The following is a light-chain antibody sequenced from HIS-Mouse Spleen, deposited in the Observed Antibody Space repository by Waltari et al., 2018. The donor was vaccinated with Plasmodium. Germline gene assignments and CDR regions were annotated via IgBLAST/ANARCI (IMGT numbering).Light chain of an antibody. J-gene: IGKJ3*01. CDR2: GAS. CDR1: QSVSSN. CDR3: QQYNNWSFT. V-gene: IGKV3-15*01. Sequence: EIVMTQSPATLSVSPGDRATLSCRASQSVSSNLAWYQQKPAQAPRLLIYGASTRATGIPARFSGSGSGTEFTLTISSLQSEDFAVYYCQQYNNWSFTFGPGTKVDIK.